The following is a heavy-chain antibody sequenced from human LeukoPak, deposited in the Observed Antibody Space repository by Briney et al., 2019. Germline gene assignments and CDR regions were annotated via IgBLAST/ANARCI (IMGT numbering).Heavy chain of an antibody. J-gene: IGHJ4*02. V-gene: IGHV3-30*18. Sequence: PGRSLRLSCAASGFTFSSYGMHWVRQAPGKGLEWVAVISYDGSNKYYADSVKGRFTISRDNSKNTLYLQMNSLRAEDTAVYYCAKGALSGSGSYSFDYWGQGTLVTVSS. CDR2: ISYDGSNK. CDR1: GFTFSSYG. CDR3: AKGALSGSGSYSFDY. D-gene: IGHD3-10*01.